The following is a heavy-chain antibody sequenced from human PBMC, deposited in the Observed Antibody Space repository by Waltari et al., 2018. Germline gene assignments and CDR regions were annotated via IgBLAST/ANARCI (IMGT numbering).Heavy chain of an antibody. CDR2: IIPTFDTT. CDR1: GGIFKTHA. CDR3: ARDPHSGPGLRYFDWGWTPGDY. D-gene: IGHD3-9*01. Sequence: QVHLVQSGAEVKNPGSSVRVSCKASGGIFKTHAISWVRQAPGQGLEWMGRIIPTFDTTNYAQKFQGRVTIIADPSTSTVYMELSSLRSEDTGVYYCARDPHSGPGLRYFDWGWTPGDYWGQGTLVTVSS. V-gene: IGHV1-69*13. J-gene: IGHJ4*02.